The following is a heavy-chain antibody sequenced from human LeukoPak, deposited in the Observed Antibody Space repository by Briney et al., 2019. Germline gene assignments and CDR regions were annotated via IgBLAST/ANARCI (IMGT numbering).Heavy chain of an antibody. V-gene: IGHV4-34*01. CDR2: INHSGST. Sequence: PSETLSLTCAVYGGSFSGYYWSWIRQPPGKGLEWIGEINHSGSTKYNPSLKSRVTISVDTSKNQFSLKLSSVTAADTAVYYCARLFPRYSSSWYGYHFDYWGQGTLVTVSS. D-gene: IGHD6-13*01. CDR3: ARLFPRYSSSWYGYHFDY. J-gene: IGHJ4*02. CDR1: GGSFSGYY.